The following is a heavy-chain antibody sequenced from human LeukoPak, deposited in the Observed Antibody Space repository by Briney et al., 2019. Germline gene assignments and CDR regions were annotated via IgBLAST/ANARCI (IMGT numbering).Heavy chain of an antibody. V-gene: IGHV3-23*01. D-gene: IGHD6-19*01. J-gene: IGHJ4*02. CDR1: GFTFSSYA. CDR2: ISGSGGST. CDR3: AKYLTVAGSTGYFDY. Sequence: QTGGSLRLSCAASGFTFSSYAMSWVRQAPGKGLEWASAISGSGGSTYYADSVKGRFTISRDNSKNTLYLQMNSLRAEDTAVYYCAKYLTVAGSTGYFDYWGQGTLVTVSS.